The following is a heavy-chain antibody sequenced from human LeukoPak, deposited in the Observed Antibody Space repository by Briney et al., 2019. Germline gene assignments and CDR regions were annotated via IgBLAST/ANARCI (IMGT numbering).Heavy chain of an antibody. CDR3: AKGADSSGYYPEDYFDY. V-gene: IGHV3-23*01. D-gene: IGHD3-22*01. J-gene: IGHJ4*02. CDR1: GFTFSNFA. Sequence: GGSLRLSCAASGFTFSNFAVSWVRQAPGKGLEWVSAISGSGGSTYYADSVKGRFTISRDNSKNTLYLQMNSLRAEDTAVYYCAKGADSSGYYPEDYFDYWGQGTLVTVSS. CDR2: ISGSGGST.